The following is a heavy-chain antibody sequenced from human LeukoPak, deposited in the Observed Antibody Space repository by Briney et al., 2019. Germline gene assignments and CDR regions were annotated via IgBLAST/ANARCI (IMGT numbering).Heavy chain of an antibody. CDR3: ARDAAGIVGAFDY. D-gene: IGHD1-26*01. CDR1: GGSISSYY. V-gene: IGHV4-59*01. Sequence: SETLSLTCTVSGGSISSYYWSWIRQPPGKGLEWIGYIYYSGSTNYNPSLKSRVTISVDTSKNQFSLKLSSATAADTAVYYCARDAAGIVGAFDYWGQGTLVTVSS. J-gene: IGHJ4*02. CDR2: IYYSGST.